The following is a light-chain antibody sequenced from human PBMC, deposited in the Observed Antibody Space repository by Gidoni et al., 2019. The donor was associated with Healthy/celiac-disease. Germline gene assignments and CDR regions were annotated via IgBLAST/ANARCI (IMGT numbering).Light chain of an antibody. CDR3: QQRSNWVFN. CDR2: DAS. J-gene: IGKJ3*01. Sequence: EIVLTQSPATLSLSPGERATLSCRASQSVSSYLAWYQQKPGQAPRLLIYDASNRATGIPARFSGSGSGTDFTLTISSLEPEDFAVYYCQQRSNWVFNVXPGTKVDIK. CDR1: QSVSSY. V-gene: IGKV3-11*01.